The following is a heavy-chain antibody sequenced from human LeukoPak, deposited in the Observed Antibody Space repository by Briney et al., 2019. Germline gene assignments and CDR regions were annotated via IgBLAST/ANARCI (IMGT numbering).Heavy chain of an antibody. Sequence: GGSLRLSCAASGFTFSTYGMSWVRQAPGKGLEWVAFIRYDGSNKYYADSVKGRFTFSRDNSKNTLYLQMNSLRAEDTAVYYCAKDKYDTSGYHTHYYYYYMDVWGKGTTVTISS. CDR3: AKDKYDTSGYHTHYYYYYMDV. J-gene: IGHJ6*03. D-gene: IGHD3-22*01. CDR2: IRYDGSNK. V-gene: IGHV3-30*02. CDR1: GFTFSTYG.